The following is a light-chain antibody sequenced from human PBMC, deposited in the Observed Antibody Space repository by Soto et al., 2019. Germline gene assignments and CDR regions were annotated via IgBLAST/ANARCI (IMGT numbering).Light chain of an antibody. CDR2: KVS. Sequence: DVVMTQSPLSLPVTLGQPASISCRSSQSLVSSNGNTFLIWFQQRPGQSPRRLIYKVSNRDSAVPDRFTGSEAGTDFTLEISRVEAEDVGVYYCMQATHWPWTFGQGTKVEIK. J-gene: IGKJ1*01. V-gene: IGKV2-30*01. CDR1: QSLVSSNGNTF. CDR3: MQATHWPWT.